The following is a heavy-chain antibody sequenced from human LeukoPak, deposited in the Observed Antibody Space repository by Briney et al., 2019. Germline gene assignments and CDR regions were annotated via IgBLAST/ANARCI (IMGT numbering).Heavy chain of an antibody. CDR3: ARGRTRYYFDY. D-gene: IGHD2-15*01. Sequence: GGSLRLSCAASGFTFSSYWMSWVRQAPGKGLEWVANIKQDGSEKYYVDSVKGRFTISRDNAKNSLYLQMNSLRAEDTAVCYCARGRTRYYFDYWGQGTLVTVSS. J-gene: IGHJ4*02. CDR2: IKQDGSEK. V-gene: IGHV3-7*01. CDR1: GFTFSSYW.